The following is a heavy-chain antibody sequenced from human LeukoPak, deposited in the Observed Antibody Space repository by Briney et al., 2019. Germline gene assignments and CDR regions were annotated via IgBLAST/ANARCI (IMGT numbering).Heavy chain of an antibody. Sequence: PGGSLRLSCAASGITGYSMHWVRQAPGKGLEWVCSISSSSNYIYCADSVKGRFTISRDNAKNSLFLQMNSLRAEDTAVYYCARDRWGYSYGGDWGQGTLVTVSS. CDR2: ISSSSNYI. V-gene: IGHV3-21*01. CDR3: ARDRWGYSYGGD. D-gene: IGHD5-18*01. J-gene: IGHJ4*02. CDR1: GITGYS.